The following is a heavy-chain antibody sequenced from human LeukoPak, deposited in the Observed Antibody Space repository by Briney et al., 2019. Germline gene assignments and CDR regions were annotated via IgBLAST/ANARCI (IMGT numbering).Heavy chain of an antibody. CDR1: GDSVSSNSAA. J-gene: IGHJ6*02. Sequence: SQTLSLTCAISGDSVSSNSAAWSWIRQSPSRGLEWLGRTYYRSKWYNDYAVSVKSRITINPDTSKNQFSLQLNSVTPEDTAVYYCARDPFPYYYDSSGPYGMDVWGQGTTVTVSS. D-gene: IGHD3-22*01. CDR2: TYYRSKWYN. CDR3: ARDPFPYYYDSSGPYGMDV. V-gene: IGHV6-1*01.